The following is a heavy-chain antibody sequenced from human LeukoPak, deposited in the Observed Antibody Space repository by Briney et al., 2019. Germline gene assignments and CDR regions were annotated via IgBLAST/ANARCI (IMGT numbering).Heavy chain of an antibody. J-gene: IGHJ4*02. Sequence: PGGSLRLSCAASGFTFSSYGMHWVRQAPGKGLEWVAVISYDGSNKYYADSVKGRFTISRDNSKNTLYLQMNSLRAEDTAVYYCAKPCITMVRGVMTLSGEDYWGQGTLVTVSS. CDR2: ISYDGSNK. D-gene: IGHD3-10*01. CDR3: AKPCITMVRGVMTLSGEDY. V-gene: IGHV3-30*18. CDR1: GFTFSSYG.